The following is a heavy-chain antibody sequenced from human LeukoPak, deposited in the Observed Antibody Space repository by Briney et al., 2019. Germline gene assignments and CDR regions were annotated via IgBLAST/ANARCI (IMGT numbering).Heavy chain of an antibody. CDR3: ARVAEYCSGGSCYIGLYYYYGMDV. V-gene: IGHV1-69*05. Sequence: ASVKVSCKASGGTFSSYAISWVRQAPGQGLEWMGGIIPIFGTANYAQKFQGRVTMTRNTSISTAYMELSSLRSEDTAVYYCARVAEYCSGGSCYIGLYYYYGMDVWGQGTTVTVSS. J-gene: IGHJ6*02. CDR1: GGTFSSYA. CDR2: IIPIFGTA. D-gene: IGHD2-15*01.